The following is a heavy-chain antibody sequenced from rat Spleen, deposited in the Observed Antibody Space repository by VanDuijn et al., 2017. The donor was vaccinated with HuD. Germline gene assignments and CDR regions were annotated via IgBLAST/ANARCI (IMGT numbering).Heavy chain of an antibody. D-gene: IGHD1-6*01. CDR1: GYSITSSYR. CDR3: ATYSDYATSPFAY. V-gene: IGHV3-3*01. CDR2: IDSVGST. Sequence: EVQLQESGPGLVKPSQSLSLTCSVTGYSITSSYRWNWIRKFPGNKLEWMGYIDSVGSTNYNPSLRSRISIARDTSKNQFFLQLNSVTTEDTATYYCATYSDYATSPFAYWGQGTLVTVSS. J-gene: IGHJ3*01.